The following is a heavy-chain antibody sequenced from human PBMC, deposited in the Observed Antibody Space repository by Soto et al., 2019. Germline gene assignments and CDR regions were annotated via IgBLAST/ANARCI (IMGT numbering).Heavy chain of an antibody. CDR3: ARGCVGGSCYQDY. D-gene: IGHD2-15*01. V-gene: IGHV4-34*01. J-gene: IGHJ4*02. CDR1: GGSFSGYY. CDR2: INHSGST. Sequence: SETLSLTCAVYGGSFSGYYWSWIRQPPGKGLEWIGEINHSGSTNYNPSLKSRVTISVDTSKNQFSLKLSSVTAADTAVYYCARGCVGGSCYQDYWGQGTLVTVSS.